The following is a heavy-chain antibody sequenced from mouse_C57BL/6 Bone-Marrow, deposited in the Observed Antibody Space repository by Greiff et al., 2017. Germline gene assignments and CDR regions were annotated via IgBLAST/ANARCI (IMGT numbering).Heavy chain of an antibody. CDR1: GYTFTSYW. CDR2: INPSNGGT. V-gene: IGHV1-53*01. CDR3: ARRSAVVDLWYFDV. J-gene: IGHJ1*03. D-gene: IGHD1-1*01. Sequence: QVQLQQPGTELVKPGASVKLSCKASGYTFTSYWMHWVKQRPGQGLEWIGNINPSNGGTNYNEKFKSKATLTVDKSSSTAYMQLSSLTSEDAAVYYCARRSAVVDLWYFDVWGTGTTVTVSS.